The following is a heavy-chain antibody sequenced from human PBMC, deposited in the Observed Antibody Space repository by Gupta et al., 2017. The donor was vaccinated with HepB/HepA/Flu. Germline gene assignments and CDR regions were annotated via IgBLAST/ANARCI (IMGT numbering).Heavy chain of an antibody. V-gene: IGHV3-7*01. CDR2: IRYDGSAS. CDR3: ATWGSGY. J-gene: IGHJ4*02. D-gene: IGHD3-16*01. CDR1: GFNFSRSW. Sequence: EVQVVESGGGLVQPGGSLRLSCATSGFNFSRSWMSWVRQAAGKGLEWVANIRYDGSASYYVASVKGRFTISRDNAKNSLYLEMNSLRKEDTALYYCATWGSGYWGQGTQVIVSS.